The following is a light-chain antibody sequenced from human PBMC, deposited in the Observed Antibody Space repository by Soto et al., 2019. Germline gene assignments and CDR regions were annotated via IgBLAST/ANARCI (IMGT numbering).Light chain of an antibody. J-gene: IGLJ3*02. CDR3: AAWDDSLKGWV. Sequence: QSVLTQPPSASGTPGQRVTISCSGSSSNIGSNYVYWYQQLPGTAPKLLIYLNDQRPSGVPDRFSGSKSGTSASLAISGLQSEDEADYYCAAWDDSLKGWVFGGGTKLTVL. CDR1: SSNIGSNY. CDR2: LND. V-gene: IGLV1-44*01.